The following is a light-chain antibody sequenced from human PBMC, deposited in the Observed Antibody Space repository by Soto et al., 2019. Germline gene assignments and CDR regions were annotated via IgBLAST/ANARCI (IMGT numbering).Light chain of an antibody. CDR2: GAS. CDR1: QSVSSSY. V-gene: IGKV3-20*01. CDR3: QQCDNSKIT. J-gene: IGKJ5*01. Sequence: EIVLTQSPGTLSLSPGERATLSCRASQSVSSSYLAWYQQKPGQAPMLLIYGASNTATGIPDRFSGSGSGTDFTLTSSRLAPEYFAVYYCQQCDNSKITFGQGTRLEI.